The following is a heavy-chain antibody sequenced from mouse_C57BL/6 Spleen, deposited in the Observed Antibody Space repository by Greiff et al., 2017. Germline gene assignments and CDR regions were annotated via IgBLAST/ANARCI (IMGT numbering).Heavy chain of an antibody. J-gene: IGHJ2*01. CDR2: INPNNGGT. D-gene: IGHD2-2*01. CDR1: GYTFTDYN. Sequence: EVKVVESGPELVKPGASVKIPCKASGYTFTDYNMDWVKQSHGKSLEWIGDINPNNGGTIYNQKFKGKATLTVDKSSSTAYMELRSLTSEDTAVYYCARWGGYEGYFDYWGQGTTLTVSS. V-gene: IGHV1-18*01. CDR3: ARWGGYEGYFDY.